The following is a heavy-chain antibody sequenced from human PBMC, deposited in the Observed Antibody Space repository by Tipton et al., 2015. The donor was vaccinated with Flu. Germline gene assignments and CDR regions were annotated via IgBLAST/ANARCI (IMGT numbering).Heavy chain of an antibody. CDR3: ARDGRPYCDTTGCHSPHGLDL. D-gene: IGHD2-2*01. V-gene: IGHV4-34*01. CDR1: GGSFTGYY. Sequence: GLVKPSETLSLTCAIYGGSFTGYYWSWIRQPPGKGLEWIGEINHSRTTNYNPSLESRVTISADTSKKQFSLKVTSVTAADTAVYYCARDGRPYCDTTGCHSPHGLDLWGQGAMVAVSS. CDR2: INHSRTT. J-gene: IGHJ3*01.